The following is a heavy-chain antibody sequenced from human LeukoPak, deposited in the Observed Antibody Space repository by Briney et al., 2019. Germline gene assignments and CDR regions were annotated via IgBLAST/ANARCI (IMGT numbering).Heavy chain of an antibody. D-gene: IGHD3-22*01. J-gene: IGHJ6*02. CDR3: ARDAVRRYYDSSGYFGMDV. CDR2: IYYSGST. V-gene: IGHV4-31*03. Sequence: SETLSLTCTVSGGSISSGGYYWSWIRQHPGKGLEWMGYIYYSGSTYYNPSLKSRVSISVDTSKNQFSLKLSSVTAADTAVYYCARDAVRRYYDSSGYFGMDVWGQGTTVTVSS. CDR1: GGSISSGGYY.